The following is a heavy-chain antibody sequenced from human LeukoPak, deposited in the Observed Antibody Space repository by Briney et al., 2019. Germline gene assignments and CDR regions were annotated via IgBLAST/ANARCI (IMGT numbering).Heavy chain of an antibody. CDR2: INAGNGDA. J-gene: IGHJ5*02. Sequence: ASVTVSCTASGYTFTTYAIHWVRQAPGRSLEWMGRINAGNGDAKYSQNFHDRITITRDTSASTVYMELTSLGSEDTAVYYCGKSAPSGFDPWGQGTLVTVSS. CDR1: GYTFTTYA. V-gene: IGHV1-3*01. CDR3: GKSAPSGFDP.